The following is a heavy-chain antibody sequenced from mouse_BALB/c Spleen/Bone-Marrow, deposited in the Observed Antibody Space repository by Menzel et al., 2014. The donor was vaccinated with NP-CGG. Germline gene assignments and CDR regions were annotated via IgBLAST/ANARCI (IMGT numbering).Heavy chain of an antibody. D-gene: IGHD2-14*01. CDR2: INPSNGRT. CDR3: TRDYGYDGGFAWFTY. Sequence: QVQLQQPGAELVKPGASVKLSCKASGYTFTSYWMHWVKQRPGQGLEWIGEINPSNGRTNYNEEFKSKATLTVDKSSSTAYMQLSSLTSEDSAVYYCTRDYGYDGGFAWFTYWGQGTLVTVSA. CDR1: GYTFTSYW. J-gene: IGHJ3*01. V-gene: IGHV1S81*02.